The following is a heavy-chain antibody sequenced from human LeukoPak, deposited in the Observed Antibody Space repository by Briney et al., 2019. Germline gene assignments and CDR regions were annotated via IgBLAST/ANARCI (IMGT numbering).Heavy chain of an antibody. CDR3: AKDKESRHYDFWSGYPFDY. D-gene: IGHD3-3*01. J-gene: IGHJ4*02. CDR1: GFTCDDYA. Sequence: GGSLRLSCAASGFTCDDYAMHWVRHAPGNGLEGVSGISWNSGSIGYADYVRGRLTISRDNAKNSLYLQMNSLRAEDTALYYCAKDKESRHYDFWSGYPFDYWGQGTLVTVSS. CDR2: ISWNSGSI. V-gene: IGHV3-9*01.